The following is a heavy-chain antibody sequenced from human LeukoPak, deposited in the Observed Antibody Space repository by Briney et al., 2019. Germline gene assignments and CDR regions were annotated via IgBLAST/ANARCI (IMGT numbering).Heavy chain of an antibody. CDR3: ARGFSGSYIHVGYYYYYYMDV. Sequence: GASVKVSCKASGYTFTSYAMNWVRQAPGQGLEWMGWINTNTGNPTYAQGFTGRFVFSLDTSVSTAYLQISSLKAEDTAVYYCARGFSGSYIHVGYYYYYYMDVWGKGTTVTVSS. CDR1: GYTFTSYA. J-gene: IGHJ6*03. D-gene: IGHD3-10*01. CDR2: INTNTGNP. V-gene: IGHV7-4-1*02.